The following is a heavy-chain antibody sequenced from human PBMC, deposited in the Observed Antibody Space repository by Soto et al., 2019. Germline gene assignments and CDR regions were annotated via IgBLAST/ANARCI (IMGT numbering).Heavy chain of an antibody. Sequence: VQLVESGGGVVQPGRSRRLSCAASGFTFRTYGMYWVRQAPGKGLEWVAVIWYDASNKYYADSVKGRFTISGDNSENTLYLQMNSLRAEDTAVYYCARGRVDGGELDLWGQGTLVTVSS. D-gene: IGHD1-26*01. V-gene: IGHV3-33*01. CDR2: IWYDASNK. J-gene: IGHJ4*02. CDR1: GFTFRTYG. CDR3: ARGRVDGGELDL.